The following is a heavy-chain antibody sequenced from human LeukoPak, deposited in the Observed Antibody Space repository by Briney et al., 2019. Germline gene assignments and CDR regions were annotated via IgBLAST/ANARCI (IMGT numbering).Heavy chain of an antibody. D-gene: IGHD2-2*01. J-gene: IGHJ2*01. CDR1: GHTLNNHF. Sequence: ASVKVSCKSSGHTLNNHFIHWVRQAPGQGLEWMGMINPRDGSTRTLQRFQGRVTMTRDTSTSTIYMGLSSLRSDDTATYFCARWLHPALNWYFDLWGRGTLVTVSS. CDR3: ARWLHPALNWYFDL. V-gene: IGHV1-46*02. CDR2: INPRDGST.